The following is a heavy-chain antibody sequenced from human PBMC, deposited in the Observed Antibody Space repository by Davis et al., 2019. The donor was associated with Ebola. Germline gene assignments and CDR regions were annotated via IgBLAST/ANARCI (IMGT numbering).Heavy chain of an antibody. CDR1: GGSITTYY. J-gene: IGHJ6*04. CDR3: ARGGWLQDRTVYGMEV. CDR2: NYFIGST. V-gene: IGHV4-59*01. D-gene: IGHD5-24*01. Sequence: SETLSLPCTVPGGSITTYYWRWIRQPLGKRLVWLGHNYFIGSTNYNSSLKSRVTISVDTSKNQFSLKLSSVTAADTAVYYCARGGWLQDRTVYGMEVWGKGATVTVSS.